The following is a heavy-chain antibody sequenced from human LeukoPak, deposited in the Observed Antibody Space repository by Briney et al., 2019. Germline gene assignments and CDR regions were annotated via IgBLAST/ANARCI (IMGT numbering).Heavy chain of an antibody. CDR2: ISGSGGST. CDR1: GFTFSSYA. V-gene: IGHV3-23*01. J-gene: IGHJ6*02. CDR3: AKDLSSSYTIFGVVMGPLDV. D-gene: IGHD3-3*01. Sequence: PGGSLRLSCAASGFTFSSYAMSWVRQAPGKGLEWVSAISGSGGSTYYADSVKGRFTISRDNSKNTLYLQMNSLRAEDTAVYYCAKDLSSSYTIFGVVMGPLDVWGQGTTVTVSS.